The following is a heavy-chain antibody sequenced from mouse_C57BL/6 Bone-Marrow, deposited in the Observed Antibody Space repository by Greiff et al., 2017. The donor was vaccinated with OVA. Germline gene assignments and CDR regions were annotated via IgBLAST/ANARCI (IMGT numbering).Heavy chain of an antibody. CDR1: GFTFSDYG. D-gene: IGHD4-1*01. Sequence: EVMLVESGGGLVKPGGSLKLSCAASGFTFSDYGMHWVRQAPEKGLEWVAYISSGRSTIYYADTVKGRFTISRDNAKNTLFLQMTSLRSEDTAMYYCARRTGTGYYFDYWGQGTTLTVSS. V-gene: IGHV5-17*01. J-gene: IGHJ2*01. CDR2: ISSGRSTI. CDR3: ARRTGTGYYFDY.